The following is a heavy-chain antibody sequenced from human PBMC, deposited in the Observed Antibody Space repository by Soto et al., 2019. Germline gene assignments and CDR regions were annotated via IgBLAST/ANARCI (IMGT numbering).Heavy chain of an antibody. Sequence: SGPTLMNPTQTLTLTFNFCVVSLSTGGVGVAGVGQPPGKALEWLTLIYWNGETRTSPSLENRLTVTKDASKNQVAITMTNMENVDKAKYYCAKLTKFAEYNIEYWGQGIRV. CDR3: AKLTKFAEYNIEY. CDR1: VVSLSTGGVG. CDR2: IYWNGET. J-gene: IGHJ4*02. D-gene: IGHD1-20*01. V-gene: IGHV2-5*01.